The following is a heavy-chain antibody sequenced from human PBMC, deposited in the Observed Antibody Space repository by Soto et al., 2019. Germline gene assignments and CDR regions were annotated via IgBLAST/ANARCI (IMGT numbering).Heavy chain of an antibody. CDR3: ARGRGYSGYGPPEYYMDV. V-gene: IGHV1-46*01. D-gene: IGHD5-12*01. J-gene: IGHJ6*03. Sequence: ASVKVSCKASGYTFTSYYMHWVRQAPGQGLEWMGIINPSGGSTSYAQKFQGRVTMTTDTSTSTAYMELRSLRSDDTAVYYCARGRGYSGYGPPEYYMDVWGKGTTVTVSS. CDR2: INPSGGST. CDR1: GYTFTSYY.